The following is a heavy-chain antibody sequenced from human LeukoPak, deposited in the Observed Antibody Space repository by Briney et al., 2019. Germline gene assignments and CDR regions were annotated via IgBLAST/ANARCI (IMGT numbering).Heavy chain of an antibody. CDR2: IYHSGSI. J-gene: IGHJ4*02. D-gene: IGHD1-7*01. CDR3: ARALEGTTGRFDY. Sequence: SGTLSLTCAVSGYSISSNYYWGWIRQPPGKGLEWIGNIYHSGSISYNPSLKSRVTISVDTSKNQFSLKLTSVTAADTAVYYCARALEGTTGRFDYWGQGTLVTVSS. V-gene: IGHV4-38-2*01. CDR1: GYSISSNYY.